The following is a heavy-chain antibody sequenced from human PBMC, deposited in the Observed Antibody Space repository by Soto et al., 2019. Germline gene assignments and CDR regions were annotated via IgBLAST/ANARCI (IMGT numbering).Heavy chain of an antibody. Sequence: GGSLRLSCAASGFTFSGSAMHWVRQASGKGLEWVGRIRGKANSYATAYAASVKGRFTISRDDSKNTAYLQMNSLKTEDTAVYYCTRWTYVAAAAPAYGMDVWGQGTTVTVSS. CDR3: TRWTYVAAAAPAYGMDV. V-gene: IGHV3-73*01. J-gene: IGHJ6*02. CDR1: GFTFSGSA. D-gene: IGHD6-13*01. CDR2: IRGKANSYAT.